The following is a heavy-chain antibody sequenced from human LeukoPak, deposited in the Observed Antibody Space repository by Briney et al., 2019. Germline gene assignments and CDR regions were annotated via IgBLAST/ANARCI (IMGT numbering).Heavy chain of an antibody. V-gene: IGHV1-2*02. CDR1: GYTFTSYY. D-gene: IGHD3-10*01. CDR3: ARGNYGSGSYERNYYYYYYMDV. Sequence: ASVKVSCKASGYTFTSYYMHWVRQAPGQGLEWMGWINPNSGGTNYAQKFQGRVTMTRDTSISTAYMELSRLRSDDTAVYYCARGNYGSGSYERNYYYYYYMDVWGKGTTVTISS. CDR2: INPNSGGT. J-gene: IGHJ6*03.